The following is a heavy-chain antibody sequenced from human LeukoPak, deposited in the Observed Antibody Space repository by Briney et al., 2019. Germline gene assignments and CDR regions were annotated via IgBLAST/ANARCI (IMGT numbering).Heavy chain of an antibody. CDR3: ARGSGCSSTSCDGWFDP. J-gene: IGHJ5*02. CDR2: INPNSGGT. V-gene: IGHV1-2*02. CDR1: GYTFTGYY. D-gene: IGHD2-2*01. Sequence: ASVKVSCKASGYTFTGYYMHWVRQAPGQGLEWMGWINPNSGGTNYAQKFQGRVTITRNTSISTAYMELSSLRSEDTAVYYCARGSGCSSTSCDGWFDPWGQGTLVTVSS.